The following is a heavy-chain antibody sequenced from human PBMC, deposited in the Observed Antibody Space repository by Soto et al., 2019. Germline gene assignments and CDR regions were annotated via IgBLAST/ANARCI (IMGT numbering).Heavy chain of an antibody. CDR2: ISPMFGAA. J-gene: IGHJ4*02. CDR1: GGTFNTYA. CDR3: AREVQVYTPAFVY. V-gene: IGHV1-69*19. Sequence: QVQLVQSGAEMKKPGSSVKVSCQSSGGTFNTYAMDWVRQAPGQGPEWMGDISPMFGAANYAPKFQGRVTITEDESTGTSYMQLSSLTSEDTALYFCAREVQVYTPAFVYWGQGTLVTVSS.